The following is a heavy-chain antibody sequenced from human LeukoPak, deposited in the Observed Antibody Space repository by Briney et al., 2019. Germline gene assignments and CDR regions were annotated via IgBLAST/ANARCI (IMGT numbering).Heavy chain of an antibody. J-gene: IGHJ6*03. V-gene: IGHV4-61*02. CDR2: IYTSGST. CDR3: ARTTEGGYTYGYFYYYYMDV. Sequence: SETLSLTCTVSGGSISSGSYYWSWIRQPAGKGLEWIGRIYTSGSTNYNPSLKSRVTISVDTSKNQFSLKLGSVTAADTAVYYCARTTEGGYTYGYFYYYYMDVWGKGTTVTISS. CDR1: GGSISSGSYY. D-gene: IGHD5-18*01.